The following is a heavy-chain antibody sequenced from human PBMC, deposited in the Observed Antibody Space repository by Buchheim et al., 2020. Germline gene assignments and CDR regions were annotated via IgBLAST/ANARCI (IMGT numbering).Heavy chain of an antibody. Sequence: QVQLQESGPGLVKPSETLSLTCNVSGGSIRSYYWSWIRQPPGKGLEWIGYIYYTGSTNYNPSLRSRVTISVDASKNQFSLMLNSVPAADTAVYYCARGEDDYLHYIDYWGKGSL. D-gene: IGHD5-24*01. J-gene: IGHJ4*02. CDR2: IYYTGST. V-gene: IGHV4-59*01. CDR3: ARGEDDYLHYIDY. CDR1: GGSIRSYY.